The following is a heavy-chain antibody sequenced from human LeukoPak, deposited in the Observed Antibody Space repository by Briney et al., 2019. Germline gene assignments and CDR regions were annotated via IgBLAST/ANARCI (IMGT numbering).Heavy chain of an antibody. CDR2: ISAYNDNT. J-gene: IGHJ4*02. V-gene: IGHV1-18*01. Sequence: ASVKVSCKASGYTFTSYGISWVRQAPGQGLEWMGWISAYNDNTNYAQKLQGRVTMTTDTSTSTTYMELRSLRSDDTAVYSCARVVDSSGWYAFDYWGQGTLVTVSS. CDR1: GYTFTSYG. D-gene: IGHD6-19*01. CDR3: ARVVDSSGWYAFDY.